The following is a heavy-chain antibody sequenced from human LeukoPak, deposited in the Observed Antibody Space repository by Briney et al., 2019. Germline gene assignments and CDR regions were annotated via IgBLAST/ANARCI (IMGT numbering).Heavy chain of an antibody. CDR3: AREGYSSSFYGGNGFDI. J-gene: IGHJ3*02. Sequence: GGSLRLSCAASGFIFSNYGMNWVRQAPGKGLEWVAAISASGSATSYADSVRGRFTISRDNSKSTTYLQMNSLRAEDTAVYYCAREGYSSSFYGGNGFDIWGQGTMVTVSS. D-gene: IGHD6-6*01. CDR2: ISASGSAT. V-gene: IGHV3-23*01. CDR1: GFIFSNYG.